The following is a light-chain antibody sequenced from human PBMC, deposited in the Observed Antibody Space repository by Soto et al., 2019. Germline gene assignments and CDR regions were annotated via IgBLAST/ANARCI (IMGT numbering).Light chain of an antibody. CDR2: AAS. V-gene: IGKV1-17*01. CDR1: QGIRDE. Sequence: DLQMTQSPSSLSASVGDRVTITCRASQGIRDELGWYQQKPGKAHKRLIYAASSLQSGVPSRFSKSGSGTKFHLTISSLQPEDSATYYCQQYNSYPVTFGGGTKVEVK. CDR3: QQYNSYPVT. J-gene: IGKJ4*01.